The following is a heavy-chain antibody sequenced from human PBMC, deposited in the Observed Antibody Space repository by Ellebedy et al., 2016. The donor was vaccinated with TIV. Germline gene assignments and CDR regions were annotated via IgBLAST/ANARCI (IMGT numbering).Heavy chain of an antibody. CDR2: IKSDGSST. CDR3: ARDRGDYSISGP. Sequence: HTGGSLRLSXVASGFTFGRYRMHWVRQAPGNKLVWVSRIKSDGSSTTYADSVKGRFTTSRDNARNTLYLQMNSLRGEDTAVYFCARDRGDYSISGPWGQGTPVTVSS. J-gene: IGHJ5*02. V-gene: IGHV3-74*01. D-gene: IGHD4-11*01. CDR1: GFTFGRYR.